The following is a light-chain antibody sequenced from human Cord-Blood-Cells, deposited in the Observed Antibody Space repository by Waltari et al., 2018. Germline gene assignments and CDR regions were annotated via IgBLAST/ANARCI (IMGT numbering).Light chain of an antibody. V-gene: IGLV2-8*01. Sequence: QSALTQPPSASGSPGQSVTISRTGTRSDVGGYNYLPWYHQHPGKAPKLVIYDVSKRPSGVPDRFSGSKSGNTASLTVSGLQAEDEADYYCSSYAGSNNWVFGGGTKLTVL. J-gene: IGLJ3*02. CDR3: SSYAGSNNWV. CDR1: RSDVGGYNY. CDR2: DVS.